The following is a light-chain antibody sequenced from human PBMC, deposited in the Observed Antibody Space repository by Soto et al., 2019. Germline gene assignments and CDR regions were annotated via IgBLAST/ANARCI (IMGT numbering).Light chain of an antibody. CDR2: AAS. J-gene: IGKJ1*01. Sequence: DIQMTQSPSSLSSSVGDRVTITCRASQSISSYLNWYQQKPGKAPKLLIYAASSLQSGVPSRFSGSGSGTDFTITISSLQPEDFATYYCQQSYSTPGTSGQGTQVAIK. CDR3: QQSYSTPGT. CDR1: QSISSY. V-gene: IGKV1-39*01.